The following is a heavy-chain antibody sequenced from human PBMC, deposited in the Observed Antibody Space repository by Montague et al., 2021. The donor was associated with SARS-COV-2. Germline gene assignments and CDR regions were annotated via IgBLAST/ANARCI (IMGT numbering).Heavy chain of an antibody. D-gene: IGHD3-22*01. V-gene: IGHV2-5*02. J-gene: IGHJ3*02. CDR2: IYWDDEK. CDR1: GFSLSTSGVG. CDR3: AHDRVTMIVVAKADAFDI. Sequence: PALVKPTQTLTLTCTFSGFSLSTSGVGVGWIRQPPGKALEWLALIYWDDEKRYSPSLKSRLTITKDTSKNQVVLTMTNMDPVDTATYYCAHDRVTMIVVAKADAFDIWGQGTMVTVSS.